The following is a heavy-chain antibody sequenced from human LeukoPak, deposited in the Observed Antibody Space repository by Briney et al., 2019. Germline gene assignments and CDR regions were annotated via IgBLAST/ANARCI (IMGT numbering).Heavy chain of an antibody. J-gene: IGHJ4*02. CDR3: ARNPPRYFN. V-gene: IGHV3-21*04. Sequence: GGSLRLSCAASGFIFSRNTMNWVRQAPGKGLKWVSSISSTSTYIYYADSVKGRFTISRDNAKRSVYLQMNSLRAEDTAVYYCARNPPRYFNWGQGTLVTVSS. CDR2: ISSTSTYI. CDR1: GFIFSRNT. D-gene: IGHD1-26*01.